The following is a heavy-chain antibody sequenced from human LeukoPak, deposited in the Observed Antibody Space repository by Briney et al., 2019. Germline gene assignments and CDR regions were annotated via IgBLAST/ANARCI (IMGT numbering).Heavy chain of an antibody. Sequence: GGSLRLSCAASGFTFSSYGMHWVRQAPGKGLEWVAVIWYDGSNKYYADSVKGRFTISRDNSKNTLYLQMNSLRAEDTAVYYCARDSDYYDSSGYAFDIWGQGTMVTVSS. J-gene: IGHJ3*02. V-gene: IGHV3-33*01. CDR3: ARDSDYYDSSGYAFDI. D-gene: IGHD3-22*01. CDR2: IWYDGSNK. CDR1: GFTFSSYG.